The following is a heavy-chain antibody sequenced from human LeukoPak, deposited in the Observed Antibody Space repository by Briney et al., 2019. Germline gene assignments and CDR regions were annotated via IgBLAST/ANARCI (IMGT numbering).Heavy chain of an antibody. V-gene: IGHV3-7*01. J-gene: IGHJ6*03. Sequence: GGSLRLSCAASAITFSNSWMTWVRQAPGRGLEWVANIKQDGSEKYYVDSVKGRFTISRDNAKSSLYLQMNSLRAEDTAVYYCARDAYRDKRLTISGVRVPYYMDVWGKGTTVTVSS. CDR2: IKQDGSEK. D-gene: IGHD3-3*01. CDR1: AITFSNSW. CDR3: ARDAYRDKRLTISGVRVPYYMDV.